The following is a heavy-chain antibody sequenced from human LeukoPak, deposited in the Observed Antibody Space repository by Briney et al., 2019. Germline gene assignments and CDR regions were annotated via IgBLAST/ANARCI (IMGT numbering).Heavy chain of an antibody. Sequence: GESLKISCNGSGYSFTSYWIGWVRQMPGKGLEWMGIIYPGDSDTRYSSSFQGQVTISADNSVRTAYLQWSSLKASDTAMYDCARLRDSYDFDYWGQGTLVTVSS. CDR2: IYPGDSDT. D-gene: IGHD3-3*01. CDR3: ARLRDSYDFDY. CDR1: GYSFTSYW. J-gene: IGHJ4*02. V-gene: IGHV5-51*01.